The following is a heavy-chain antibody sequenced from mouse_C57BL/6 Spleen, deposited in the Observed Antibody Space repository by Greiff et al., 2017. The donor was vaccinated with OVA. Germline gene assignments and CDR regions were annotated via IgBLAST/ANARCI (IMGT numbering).Heavy chain of an antibody. CDR1: GYTFTNYW. D-gene: IGHD3-3*01. V-gene: IGHV1-63*01. CDR3: ARRDSRNYFDY. CDR2: IYPGGGYT. J-gene: IGHJ2*01. Sequence: VQLQQSGAELVRPGTSVKMSCKASGYTFTNYWIGWAKQRPGHGLEWIGDIYPGGGYTNYNEKFKGKATLTADKSSSTAYMQLSSLTSEDSAIYYCARRDSRNYFDYWGQGTTLTVSS.